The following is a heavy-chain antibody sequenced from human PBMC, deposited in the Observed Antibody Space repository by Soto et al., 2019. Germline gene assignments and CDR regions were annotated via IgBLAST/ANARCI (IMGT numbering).Heavy chain of an antibody. D-gene: IGHD2-21*01. J-gene: IGHJ5*02. Sequence: GGSLRLSCAASGFTFNNYGMHWVRQAPGKGLEWVAVISNDGSDKYYADSVKGRLTISRDNSKNTLYLQLSSLTAEDTSIYYCAKYCGPSNCYNGFDLWGRGTLVTVSS. CDR1: GFTFNNYG. CDR3: AKYCGPSNCYNGFDL. CDR2: ISNDGSDK. V-gene: IGHV3-30*18.